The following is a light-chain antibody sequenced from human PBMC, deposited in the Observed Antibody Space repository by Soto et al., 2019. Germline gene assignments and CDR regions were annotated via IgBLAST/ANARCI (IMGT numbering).Light chain of an antibody. Sequence: QSVLTQPPSVSGAPGQRVTISCTGSSANIGAAYNVDWYQQLPGTAPKLRIYGNNNRPPGVPARFPGSKSGTSASLAIAGLPAEDEGDYYCQSYDSSLSGYVFGTGTKVTVL. CDR2: GNN. J-gene: IGLJ1*01. V-gene: IGLV1-40*01. CDR1: SANIGAAYN. CDR3: QSYDSSLSGYV.